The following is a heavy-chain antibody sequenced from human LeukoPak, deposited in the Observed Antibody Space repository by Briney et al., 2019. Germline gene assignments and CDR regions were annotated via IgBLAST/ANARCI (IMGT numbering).Heavy chain of an antibody. CDR3: ARDSGITLLRGVIDY. V-gene: IGHV3-48*03. Sequence: PGGSLRLSCAASGFTFSSYAMSWVRQAPGKGLEWVSYISSSGSTRYSADSVKGRFTISRDNAKNSLYLQINSLRAEDTALYYCARDSGITLLRGVIDYWGQGTLVTVSS. CDR1: GFTFSSYA. J-gene: IGHJ4*02. CDR2: ISSSGSTR. D-gene: IGHD3-10*01.